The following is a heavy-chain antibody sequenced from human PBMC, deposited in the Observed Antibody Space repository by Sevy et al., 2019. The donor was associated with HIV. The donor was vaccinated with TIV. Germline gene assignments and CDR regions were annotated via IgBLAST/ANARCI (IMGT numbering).Heavy chain of an antibody. Sequence: GGSLRLSCAASGFTFSNYGIHWVRQAPGKGLEWVAFIRYDGSNEYYVDSVKGRFTISRDNSKCTLYLQMNSLSAEDTAVYYCAKDRKVLLVVYAIPFDALDIWGQGTMVTVSS. J-gene: IGHJ3*02. V-gene: IGHV3-30*02. CDR3: AKDRKVLLVVYAIPFDALDI. D-gene: IGHD2-8*02. CDR1: GFTFSNYG. CDR2: IRYDGSNE.